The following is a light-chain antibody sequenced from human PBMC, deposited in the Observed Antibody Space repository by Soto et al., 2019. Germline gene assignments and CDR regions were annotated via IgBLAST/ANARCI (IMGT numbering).Light chain of an antibody. CDR1: QSVSSNY. CDR2: GAS. J-gene: IGKJ1*01. Sequence: EIVLTQSPGTLSLSPGEKDTISCRASQSVSSNYLAWYQQKPGQAPRPLIYGASSRAIGIPDRFSGSGSGTDFTLTISRLEPEDFAVYYCQQYGSLPWTFGQGTKV. CDR3: QQYGSLPWT. V-gene: IGKV3-20*01.